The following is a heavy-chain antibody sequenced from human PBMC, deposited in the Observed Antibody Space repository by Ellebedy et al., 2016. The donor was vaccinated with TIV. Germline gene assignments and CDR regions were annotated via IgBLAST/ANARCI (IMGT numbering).Heavy chain of an antibody. V-gene: IGHV3-33*01. CDR1: GFTFSSYG. CDR3: ARGGVGYYYYYGMDV. CDR2: IWYDGSNK. D-gene: IGHD3-3*01. J-gene: IGHJ6*02. Sequence: GGSLRLSXAASGFTFSSYGMHWVRQAPGKGLEWVAVIWYDGSNKYYADSVKGRFTISRDNSKNTLYLQMNSLRAEDTAVYYCARGGVGYYYYYGMDVWGQGTTVTVSS.